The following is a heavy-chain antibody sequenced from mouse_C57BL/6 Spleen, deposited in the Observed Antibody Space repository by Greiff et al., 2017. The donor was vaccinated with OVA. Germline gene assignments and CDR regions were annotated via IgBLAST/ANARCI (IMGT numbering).Heavy chain of an antibody. CDR2: IYPGSGNT. Sequence: QVHVKQPGPELVKPGASVKISCKASGYSFTSYYIHWVKQRPGQGLEWIGWIYPGSGNTKYNEKFKGKATLTADTSSSTAYMQLSSLTSEDSAVYYCARWLTSWFAYWGQGTLVTVSA. D-gene: IGHD4-1*01. CDR1: GYSFTSYY. V-gene: IGHV1-66*01. J-gene: IGHJ3*01. CDR3: ARWLTSWFAY.